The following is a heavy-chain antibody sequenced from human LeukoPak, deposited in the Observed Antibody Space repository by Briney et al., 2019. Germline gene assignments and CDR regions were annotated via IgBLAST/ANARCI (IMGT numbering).Heavy chain of an antibody. J-gene: IGHJ4*02. D-gene: IGHD3-10*01. Sequence: PSETLSLTCTVSGGSISSYYWSWIRQPAGKGLEWIGRIYTSGSTNYNPSLKSRVTMSVDTSKNQFSLKLSSVTAADTAVYYCAGHEMVRGVSQFGYWGQGTLVTVSS. V-gene: IGHV4-4*07. CDR1: GGSISSYY. CDR3: AGHEMVRGVSQFGY. CDR2: IYTSGST.